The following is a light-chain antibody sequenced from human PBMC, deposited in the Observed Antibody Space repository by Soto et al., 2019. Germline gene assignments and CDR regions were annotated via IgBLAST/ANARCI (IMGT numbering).Light chain of an antibody. CDR3: AAWDDSLSGPV. V-gene: IGLV1-47*02. J-gene: IGLJ2*01. CDR2: NNN. Sequence: QLVLTQPPSASGTPGQRVTISCSGSSSNIGSNYVYWYQQLPGTAPKVLIYNNNQRPSGVPDRFSGSKSGTSASLAISGLRSEDEADYYCAAWDDSLSGPVFGGGTKLTVL. CDR1: SSNIGSNY.